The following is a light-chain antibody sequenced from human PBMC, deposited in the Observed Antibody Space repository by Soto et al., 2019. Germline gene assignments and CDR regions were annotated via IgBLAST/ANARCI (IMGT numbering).Light chain of an antibody. V-gene: IGLV2-14*01. CDR2: EVT. Sequence: QSALTQPASVSGSPGQSITISCTGTSSDVGGYNYVSWYQQHPGKAPKLMIYEVTNRPSGVSNRFFGSKSGNTASLTISGLQAEDEADYYCNSYTSSSTWVFGGGTKVTVL. J-gene: IGLJ2*01. CDR1: SSDVGGYNY. CDR3: NSYTSSSTWV.